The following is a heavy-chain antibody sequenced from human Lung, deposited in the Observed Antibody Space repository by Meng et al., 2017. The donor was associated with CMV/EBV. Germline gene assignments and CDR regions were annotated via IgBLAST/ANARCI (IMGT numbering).Heavy chain of an antibody. D-gene: IGHD2-8*01. J-gene: IGHJ3*02. CDR3: AKDDTSGNGVYDAFDI. CDR1: GFTFSVHA. Sequence: GEXXTISCAAAGFTFSVHAMSWVRQAPGKGLKWVSTIGSPGDTFYADSVRGRFTISRDNSENTLYLQMNSLRAEDTAVYYCAKDDTSGNGVYDAFDIWGQGXMVTVSS. CDR2: IGSPGDT. V-gene: IGHV3-23*01.